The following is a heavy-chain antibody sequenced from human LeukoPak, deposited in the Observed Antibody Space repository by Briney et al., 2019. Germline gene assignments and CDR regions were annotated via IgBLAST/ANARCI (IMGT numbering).Heavy chain of an antibody. CDR2: INPNSGGT. D-gene: IGHD5-18*01. CDR3: ARIRGYSYGDNWFDP. Sequence: ASVKVSCKASGYTFTGYYMHWVRQAPGQGLEWMGWINPNSGGTNYAQKFQGRVTMTRDTSISTAYMELSRLRSGDTAVYYCARIRGYSYGDNWFDPWGQGTLVTVSS. CDR1: GYTFTGYY. J-gene: IGHJ5*02. V-gene: IGHV1-2*02.